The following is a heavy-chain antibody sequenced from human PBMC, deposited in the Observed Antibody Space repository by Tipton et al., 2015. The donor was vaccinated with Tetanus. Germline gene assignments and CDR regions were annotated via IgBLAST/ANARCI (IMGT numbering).Heavy chain of an antibody. V-gene: IGHV4-34*01. CDR1: GGSFSGYY. D-gene: IGHD3-3*01. Sequence: LRLSCAVYGGSFSGYYWSWIRQPPGKGLEWIGEINHSGSTNYNPSLKSRVTISVDTPKNQFSLKLSSVTAADTAVYYRARGLDFWSGPRDWGQGTLVTVSS. CDR2: INHSGST. CDR3: ARGLDFWSGPRD. J-gene: IGHJ4*02.